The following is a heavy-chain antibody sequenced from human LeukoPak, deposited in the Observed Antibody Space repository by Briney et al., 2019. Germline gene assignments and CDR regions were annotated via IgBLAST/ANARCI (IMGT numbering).Heavy chain of an antibody. CDR1: GFTFSTYW. CDR3: ATDRDNSDWQKRFDS. J-gene: IGHJ4*02. V-gene: IGHV3-7*01. CDR2: INQDASEI. Sequence: GGSLRLSCAASGFTFSTYWMNWYRQAPGKGLEGVGNINQDASEINYVASVRGRFTISRDNAKNSLHLQMNSLRAEDTAVYYCATDRDNSDWQKRFDSWGQGTPVTVSS. D-gene: IGHD2-21*02.